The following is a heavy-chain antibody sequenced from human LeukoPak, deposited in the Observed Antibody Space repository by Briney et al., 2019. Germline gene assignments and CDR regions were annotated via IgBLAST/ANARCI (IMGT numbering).Heavy chain of an antibody. CDR3: AKDNEDY. V-gene: IGHV3-30*18. CDR1: GFTFSRYG. CDR2: ISYDGSNK. Sequence: PGGSLRLSCAASGFTFSRYGMHWVRQAPGKGLEWVAIISYDGSNKYYADSVKGRFTISRDNSKNTLYLQMNSLRAEDTAVYYCAKDNEDYWGQGTLVTVSS. D-gene: IGHD2-8*01. J-gene: IGHJ4*02.